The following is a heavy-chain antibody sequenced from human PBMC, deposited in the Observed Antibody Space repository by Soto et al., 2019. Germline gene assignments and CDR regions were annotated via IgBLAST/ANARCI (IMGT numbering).Heavy chain of an antibody. Sequence: EVQLLESGGGLVQPGGSLRLSCAASGFTFSSYAMSWVRQAPGKGLEWVSAISGSGGSTYYADSVKGRFTISRDNSKNTLYPQMNSLRAEDTAVYYCAKAYDFWSGYYPYYYYGMDVWGQGTTVTVSS. J-gene: IGHJ6*02. CDR3: AKAYDFWSGYYPYYYYGMDV. CDR1: GFTFSSYA. CDR2: ISGSGGST. V-gene: IGHV3-23*01. D-gene: IGHD3-3*01.